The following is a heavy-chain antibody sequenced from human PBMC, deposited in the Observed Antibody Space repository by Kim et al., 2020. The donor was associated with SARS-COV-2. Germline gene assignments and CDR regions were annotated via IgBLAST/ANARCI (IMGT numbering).Heavy chain of an antibody. J-gene: IGHJ4*02. CDR1: GFTFSSYS. D-gene: IGHD5-12*01. Sequence: GGSLRLSCAASGFTFSSYSMNWVRQAPGKGLEWVSSISSSSSYIYYADSVKGRFTISRDNAKNSLYLQMNSLRAEDTAVYYCAREAGRGYGLGSCVYWGQGTLVTVSS. CDR2: ISSSSSYI. V-gene: IGHV3-21*01. CDR3: AREAGRGYGLGSCVY.